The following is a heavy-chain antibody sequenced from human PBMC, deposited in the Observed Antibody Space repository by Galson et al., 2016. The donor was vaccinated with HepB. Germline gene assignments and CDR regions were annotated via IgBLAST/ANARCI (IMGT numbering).Heavy chain of an antibody. D-gene: IGHD4-11*01. CDR1: GFIFTTYA. V-gene: IGHV3-48*02. CDR2: IDNSGGAI. Sequence: RLTCAPSGFIFTTYAMNWVRQAPGKGLEWISYIDNSGGAIYYTDSVRGRFTISRDNAKNSLYLQMNSLRDEDTAVYYCATGLTTFEHWGQGTLVTVSS. CDR3: ATGLTTFEH. J-gene: IGHJ4*02.